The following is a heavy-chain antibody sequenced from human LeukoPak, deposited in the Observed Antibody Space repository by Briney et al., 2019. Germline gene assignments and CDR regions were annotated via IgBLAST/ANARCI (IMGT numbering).Heavy chain of an antibody. CDR3: ARGGHYFFDN. J-gene: IGHJ4*02. V-gene: IGHV3-7*01. CDR2: IKEDGSEK. CDR1: GFTFTIYW. Sequence: PGGSLRLSCAASGFTFTIYWMSWVCQAPGKGLEWVANIKEDGSEKYYVDSVKGRFTISRDNAKNSLYLQMNSLTVEDTAVYYCARGGHYFFDNWGQGTLVTVSS.